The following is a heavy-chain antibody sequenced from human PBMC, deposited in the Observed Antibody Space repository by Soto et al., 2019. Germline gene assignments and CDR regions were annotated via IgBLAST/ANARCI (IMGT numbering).Heavy chain of an antibody. J-gene: IGHJ4*02. V-gene: IGHV3-23*01. CDR2: ISGSGTST. CDR3: AKTEQWLIAYFDH. Sequence: GGSLRLSCAASGFTFSTFAMSWVRQAPGKGPEWVSGISGSGTSTYYADSVKGRFTISRDNSKNTLYLQMNSLRAEDTAVYYCAKTEQWLIAYFDHWGQGTLVTVSS. CDR1: GFTFSTFA. D-gene: IGHD6-19*01.